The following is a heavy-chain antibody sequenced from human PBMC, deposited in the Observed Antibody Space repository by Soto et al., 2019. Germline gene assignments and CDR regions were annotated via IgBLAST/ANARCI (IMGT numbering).Heavy chain of an antibody. CDR2: ISGSGGST. Sequence: GGSLRLSRASSGFTFSSYAMNLVRQAPGKGLEWVSVISGSGGSTYYADSVKGRFTISRDNSKNTLYLQMNSLRADDTAVYYCASRSSGWYFDYWGQGTLVTVSS. V-gene: IGHV3-23*01. CDR1: GFTFSSYA. D-gene: IGHD6-19*01. CDR3: ASRSSGWYFDY. J-gene: IGHJ4*02.